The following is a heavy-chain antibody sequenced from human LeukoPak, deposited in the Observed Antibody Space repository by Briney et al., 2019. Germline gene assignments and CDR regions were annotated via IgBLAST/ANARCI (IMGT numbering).Heavy chain of an antibody. D-gene: IGHD3-10*01. CDR1: GDSVSSNSAA. V-gene: IGHV6-1*01. CDR2: TYYRSKWYN. Sequence: SQTLSLTCAISGDSVSSNSAAWNWIRQSPSRGLEWLGRTYYRSKWYNDYAVSLKSRITINPDTSKNQFSLQLNSVTPEDTAVYYCAREITMVRGWEDGMDVWGQGTTVTVSS. CDR3: AREITMVRGWEDGMDV. J-gene: IGHJ6*02.